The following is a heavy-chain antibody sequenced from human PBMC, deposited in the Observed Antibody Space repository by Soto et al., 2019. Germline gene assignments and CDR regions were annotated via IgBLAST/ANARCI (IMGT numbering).Heavy chain of an antibody. CDR3: ARSPYGDYPDY. V-gene: IGHV1-2*04. J-gene: IGHJ4*02. CDR1: GYTFTGYD. D-gene: IGHD4-17*01. Sequence: ASVKVSCKASGYTFTGYDMHWVRQAPGQGLEWMGWINPNSGGTNYAQKFQGWVTMTRDTSISTAYMELSRLRSDDTAVYYCARSPYGDYPDYWGQGTLVTVSS. CDR2: INPNSGGT.